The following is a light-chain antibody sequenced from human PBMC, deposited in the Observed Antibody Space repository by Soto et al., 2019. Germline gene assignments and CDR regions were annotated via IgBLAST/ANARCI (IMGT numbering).Light chain of an antibody. V-gene: IGLV2-14*01. CDR3: YPYSSSSTVL. J-gene: IGLJ2*01. Sequence: QSALTQPASVSGSPGQTITISCTGISSDIGGYNYVSWYQQHPGKAPKLMIYDVSNRRSGVSNRFSGSKSGNTASLTISGLQAEDEADYYRYPYSSSSTVLFGGGTKLPLL. CDR2: DVS. CDR1: SSDIGGYNY.